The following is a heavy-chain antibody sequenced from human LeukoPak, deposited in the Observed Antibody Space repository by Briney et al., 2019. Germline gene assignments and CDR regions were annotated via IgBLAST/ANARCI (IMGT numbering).Heavy chain of an antibody. Sequence: GRSLRLSCAASGFTFSSYGMHWVRQAPGKGLEWVAVIWYDGSNKYYADSVKGRFTISRDNSKNTLYLQMNSLRAEDTAVYYCARGYLGYCSSTSCELDYWGQGTLVTVSS. CDR2: IWYDGSNK. CDR3: ARGYLGYCSSTSCELDY. CDR1: GFTFSSYG. D-gene: IGHD2-2*01. J-gene: IGHJ4*02. V-gene: IGHV3-33*01.